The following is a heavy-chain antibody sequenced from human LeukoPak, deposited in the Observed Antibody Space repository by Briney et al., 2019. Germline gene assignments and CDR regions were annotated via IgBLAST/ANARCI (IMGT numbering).Heavy chain of an antibody. CDR1: GGSINDYY. CDR2: IDYSGST. CDR3: ARGANRGAFAI. V-gene: IGHV4-59*12. D-gene: IGHD1-14*01. J-gene: IGHJ3*02. Sequence: SETLSLTCTVSGGSINDYYWSWIRQPPGQGLEWIGYIDYSGSTKYNPSLKGRVTISLDTSKNQISLRLNSVTAADTAVHYCARGANRGAFAIWGQGTMVTVSS.